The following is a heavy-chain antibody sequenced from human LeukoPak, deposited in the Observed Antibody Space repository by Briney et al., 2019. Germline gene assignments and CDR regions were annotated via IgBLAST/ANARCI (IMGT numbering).Heavy chain of an antibody. Sequence: SETLSLTCTVSGGSISSYYWSWIRQPPGKGLEWIGYIYYSGSTNYNPSLKSRVTISVDTPKNQFSLKLSSVTAADTAVYYCAREGGGTAPPYYYYGMDVWDQGTTVTVSS. J-gene: IGHJ6*02. D-gene: IGHD1-7*01. CDR2: IYYSGST. V-gene: IGHV4-59*01. CDR3: AREGGGTAPPYYYYGMDV. CDR1: GGSISSYY.